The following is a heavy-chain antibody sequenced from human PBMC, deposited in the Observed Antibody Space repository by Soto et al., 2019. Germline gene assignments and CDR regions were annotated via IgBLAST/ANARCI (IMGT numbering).Heavy chain of an antibody. D-gene: IGHD1-20*01. CDR2: ISYDGSNK. Sequence: GGSLRLSCAASGFTFSSYGMHWVRQAPGKGLEWVAVISYDGSNKYYADSVKGRFTISRDNSKNTLYLQMNSLRAEDTAVYYCAKTPPNNNWNDFDYWGQGTLVTVSS. CDR1: GFTFSSYG. J-gene: IGHJ4*02. V-gene: IGHV3-30*18. CDR3: AKTPPNNNWNDFDY.